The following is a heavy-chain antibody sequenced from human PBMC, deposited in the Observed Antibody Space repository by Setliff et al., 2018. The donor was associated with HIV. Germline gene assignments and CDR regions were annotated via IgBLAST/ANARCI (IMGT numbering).Heavy chain of an antibody. V-gene: IGHV1-69*13. CDR2: IIPMYGPA. CDR1: GYTFTSYG. CDR3: ARGGNDWNQPADY. D-gene: IGHD1-1*01. J-gene: IGHJ4*02. Sequence: SVKVSCKSSGYTFTSYGISWVRQAPGQGLEWMGGIIPMYGPAHYAQKFQGRVTITADESTTTAYMELNSLRSDDTAVYFCARGGNDWNQPADYWGQGTLVTVSS.